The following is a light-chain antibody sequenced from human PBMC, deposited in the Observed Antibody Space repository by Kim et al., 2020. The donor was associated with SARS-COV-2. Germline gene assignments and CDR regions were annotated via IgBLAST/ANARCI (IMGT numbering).Light chain of an antibody. V-gene: IGKV3-20*01. CDR3: QQYGSSPQT. Sequence: SPGESATLSCRASQSISSTYLAWYQQKPGQAPRLLIYGASSRATGIPDRFSGSGSGTDFTLTISRLDPEDFAVYYCQQYGSSPQTFGQGTRLEIK. CDR2: GAS. J-gene: IGKJ5*01. CDR1: QSISSTY.